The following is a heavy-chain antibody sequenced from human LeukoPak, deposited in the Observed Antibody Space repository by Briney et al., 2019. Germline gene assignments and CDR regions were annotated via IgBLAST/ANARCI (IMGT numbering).Heavy chain of an antibody. CDR2: ISGSGGST. CDR1: GFTFSSYA. V-gene: IGHV3-23*01. Sequence: GGSLRLSCAASGFTFSSYAMSWVRQAPGKGLEWVSAISGSGGSTYYADSVKGRFTISRDDSKNTLYLQMNSLRAEDTAVYYCAKDRVATIAHDYWGQGTLVTVSS. J-gene: IGHJ4*02. D-gene: IGHD5-12*01. CDR3: AKDRVATIAHDY.